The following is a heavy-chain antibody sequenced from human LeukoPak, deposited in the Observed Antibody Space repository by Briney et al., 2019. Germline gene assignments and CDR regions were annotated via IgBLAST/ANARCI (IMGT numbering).Heavy chain of an antibody. CDR1: GFTFSSYA. CDR3: AKGHGDGSGYYYFDS. CDR2: ISGSGDNT. V-gene: IGHV3-23*01. Sequence: GGSLRLSCAASGFTFSSYAMSWVRQAPGKGLEWVSSISGSGDNTYYADSVKGRFTISRDNSKNTLYLQMNRLRAADTAVYYCAKGHGDGSGYYYFDSWGQGTLVTVSS. J-gene: IGHJ4*02. D-gene: IGHD3-22*01.